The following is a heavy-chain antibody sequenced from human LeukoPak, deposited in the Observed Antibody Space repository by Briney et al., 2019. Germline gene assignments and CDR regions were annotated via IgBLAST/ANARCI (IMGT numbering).Heavy chain of an antibody. CDR1: GFTFSSYA. V-gene: IGHV3-30-3*01. D-gene: IGHD6-19*01. J-gene: IGHJ4*02. CDR2: ISYDGSNK. CDR3: ARSAYSSGSPFDY. Sequence: GRSLRLSCAASGFTFSSYAMHWVRQAPGKGLEGVAVISYDGSNKYYADSVKGRFTISRDNSKNTLYLQMNSLRAEDTAVYYCARSAYSSGSPFDYWGQGTLVTVSS.